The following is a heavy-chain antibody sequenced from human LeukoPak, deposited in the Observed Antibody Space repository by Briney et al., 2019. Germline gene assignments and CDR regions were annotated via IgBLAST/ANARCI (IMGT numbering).Heavy chain of an antibody. J-gene: IGHJ4*02. Sequence: SETLSLTCTVSGGSVSSVIHYWTWIRQPPGKGLEWMGYIFNRGGTMYNPSLKGRVTVSADMSRNQFSLELNSVTAADTAVYYCARGRYDSSGYYYFDYWGQGTLVPVSS. D-gene: IGHD3-22*01. CDR1: GGSVSSVIHY. CDR3: ARGRYDSSGYYYFDY. V-gene: IGHV4-61*01. CDR2: IFNRGGT.